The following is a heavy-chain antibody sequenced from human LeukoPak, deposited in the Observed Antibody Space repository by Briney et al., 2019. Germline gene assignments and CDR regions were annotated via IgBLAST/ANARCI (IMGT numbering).Heavy chain of an antibody. J-gene: IGHJ4*02. D-gene: IGHD6-13*01. Sequence: GGSLRLSCVASGFTFSSHDMHWVRQAPGKGLEWVAIISYDGGKKDYAESVKGRFTISRDNSKNTLYLQMNSLRAEDTAVYYCAKTPSYSSSSNFDYWGQGTLVIVSP. CDR1: GFTFSSHD. CDR2: ISYDGGKK. CDR3: AKTPSYSSSSNFDY. V-gene: IGHV3-30*18.